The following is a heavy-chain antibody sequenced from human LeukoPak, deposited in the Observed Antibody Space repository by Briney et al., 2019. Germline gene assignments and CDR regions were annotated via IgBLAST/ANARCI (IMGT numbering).Heavy chain of an antibody. CDR2: IYYSGST. Sequence: SETLSLTCTVSGGSISSSSYYWGWIRQPPGKGLEWIGSIYYSGSTYYNPSLKSRVTISVDTSKNQFSLKLSSVTAADTAVYYCARGTRYSGRYFDYWGQGTLVTVSS. D-gene: IGHD1-26*01. V-gene: IGHV4-39*07. CDR3: ARGTRYSGRYFDY. CDR1: GGSISSSSYY. J-gene: IGHJ4*02.